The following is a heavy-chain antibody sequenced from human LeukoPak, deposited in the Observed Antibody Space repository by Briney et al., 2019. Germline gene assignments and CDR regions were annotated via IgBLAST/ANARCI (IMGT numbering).Heavy chain of an antibody. Sequence: PSQTLALTCTVSGGSISGYCWGWMRQRPGRGLQWIGFISETGSTDYNPPLERRITMSVDNSRNQVSLRVRYATAADTAIYYCARHRRKYTREYHFDSWGQGILVSVSS. CDR1: GGSISGYC. J-gene: IGHJ4*02. V-gene: IGHV4-31*02. CDR2: ISETGST. CDR3: ARHRRKYTREYHFDS. D-gene: IGHD6-6*01.